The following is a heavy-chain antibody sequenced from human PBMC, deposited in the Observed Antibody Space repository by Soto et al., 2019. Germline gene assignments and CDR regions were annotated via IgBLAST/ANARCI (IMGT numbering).Heavy chain of an antibody. J-gene: IGHJ4*02. CDR2: VLQTGSTT. CDR1: GFIFSTYT. D-gene: IGHD4-17*01. V-gene: IGHV3-23*01. CDR3: AKDFTPDGYWDFGY. Sequence: GGSLRLSCAASGFIFSTYTMNWVRQAPGKELEWVSAVLQTGSTTSYADSVKGRFTISRDNSQNMLYLQMNNLRVEDTALYYCAKDFTPDGYWDFGYWGQGILVTVCS.